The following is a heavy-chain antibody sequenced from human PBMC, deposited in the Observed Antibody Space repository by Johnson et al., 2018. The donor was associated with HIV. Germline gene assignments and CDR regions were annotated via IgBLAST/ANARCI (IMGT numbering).Heavy chain of an antibody. V-gene: IGHV3-30-3*01. CDR2: ISYAGSNK. CDR3: ARPSVMTTLTTTPWAFDI. CDR1: GFTFSSYA. Sequence: QMQLVESGGGMVQPGRSLRLSCAASGFTFSSYAMHWVRQAPGKGLEWVAVISYAGSNKYYADSVKGRFTISRDNSKNTLYLQMNSLRVDDTAVYHCARPSVMTTLTTTPWAFDIWGQGTMVTVSS. J-gene: IGHJ3*02. D-gene: IGHD4-17*01.